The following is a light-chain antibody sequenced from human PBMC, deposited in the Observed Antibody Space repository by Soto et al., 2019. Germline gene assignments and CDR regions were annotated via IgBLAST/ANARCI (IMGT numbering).Light chain of an antibody. Sequence: QPVLTQSSSASASLGSSVKLTCTLSSGHSSNIIAWHQQQPGKAPRYLMKLEGGGNYNKGSEVPDRFSGASSGADRHLTISNLQSEDEADYYCETWDSTTRVFGGGTKLTVL. CDR2: LEGGGNY. CDR3: ETWDSTTRV. J-gene: IGLJ2*01. CDR1: SGHSSNI. V-gene: IGLV4-60*03.